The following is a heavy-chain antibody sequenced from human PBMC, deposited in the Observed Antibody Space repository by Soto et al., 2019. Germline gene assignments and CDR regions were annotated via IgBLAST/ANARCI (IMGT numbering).Heavy chain of an antibody. J-gene: IGHJ4*02. CDR3: ARYDFVAYSFDL. V-gene: IGHV4-59*01. CDR1: GPSITSYY. D-gene: IGHD3-3*01. Sequence: PSETLSLTCSVSGPSITSYYWSWIRRPPGKGLEWIGYMIYRGTANYNPSLKSRVTISVETSKNQFSLNLSSVSTADTAMYFCARYDFVAYSFDLWGPGTLVTVSS. CDR2: MIYRGTA.